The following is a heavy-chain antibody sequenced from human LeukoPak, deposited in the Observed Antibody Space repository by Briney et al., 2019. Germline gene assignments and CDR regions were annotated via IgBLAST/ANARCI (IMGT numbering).Heavy chain of an antibody. Sequence: SETLSLTCTVSGGSTSSYYWSWIRQPPGKGLEWIGYIYYSGSTNYNPSLKSRVTISVDTSKIQFSLKLSSVTAADTAVYYCARTRYCSSTSCYADYWGQGTLVTVSS. J-gene: IGHJ4*02. D-gene: IGHD2-2*01. CDR1: GGSTSSYY. CDR2: IYYSGST. CDR3: ARTRYCSSTSCYADY. V-gene: IGHV4-59*01.